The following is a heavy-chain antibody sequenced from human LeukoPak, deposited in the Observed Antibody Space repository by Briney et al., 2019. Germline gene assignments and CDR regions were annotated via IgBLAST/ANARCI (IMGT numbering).Heavy chain of an antibody. CDR3: AKDLLYSNPYYFDY. D-gene: IGHD6-13*01. V-gene: IGHV3-30*02. J-gene: IGHJ4*02. CDR2: IRYDGSNK. CDR1: GYTFSSYG. Sequence: GGSLRLSCAASGYTFSSYGMDWVHQAPGKGLEWVAFIRYDGSNKYYADSVKGRFTISRDNSKNTLYLQMNSLRAQDTAVYYCAKDLLYSNPYYFDYWGQGTLVTVSS.